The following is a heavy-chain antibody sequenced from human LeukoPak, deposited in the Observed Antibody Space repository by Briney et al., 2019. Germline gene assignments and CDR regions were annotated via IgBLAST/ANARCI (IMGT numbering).Heavy chain of an antibody. CDR1: GFTVSSNY. Sequence: PGGSLRLSCAASGFTVSSNYMSWVRQAPGKGLEWVSVIYSGGSTYYADFVKGRFTISRDNSKNTLYLQMNSLRAEDTAVYYCAKETQPPRGFDYWGQGTLVTVSS. CDR2: IYSGGST. V-gene: IGHV3-66*01. D-gene: IGHD3-10*01. J-gene: IGHJ4*02. CDR3: AKETQPPRGFDY.